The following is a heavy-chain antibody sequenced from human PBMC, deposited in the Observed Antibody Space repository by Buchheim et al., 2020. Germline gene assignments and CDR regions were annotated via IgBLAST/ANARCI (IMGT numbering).Heavy chain of an antibody. CDR3: AKDRGDGIAVAGTKGCFDY. Sequence: EVQLLESGGGLVQPGGSLRLSCAASGFTFSSYAMSWVRQAPGKGLEWVSAISGSGGSTYYADSVKGRFTISRDNSKNTLYLQMNSLRAEDTAVYYCAKDRGDGIAVAGTKGCFDYWGQGTL. J-gene: IGHJ4*02. CDR2: ISGSGGST. D-gene: IGHD6-19*01. V-gene: IGHV3-23*01. CDR1: GFTFSSYA.